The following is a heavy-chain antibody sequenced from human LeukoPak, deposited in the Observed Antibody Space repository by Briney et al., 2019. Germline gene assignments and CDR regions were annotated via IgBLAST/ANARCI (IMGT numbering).Heavy chain of an antibody. V-gene: IGHV1-8*03. D-gene: IGHD6-25*01. J-gene: IGHJ4*02. CDR3: ARTTSFTPSGYDY. Sequence: ASVTVSCKASGYTFTNHHINWVRQATGQELAWMGWMNPNNGDSAYAQKFQGRVTITRDTSISTSYMELRSLRSDDTAVYFCARTTSFTPSGYDYWGQGTLVTVSS. CDR2: MNPNNGDS. CDR1: GYTFTNHH.